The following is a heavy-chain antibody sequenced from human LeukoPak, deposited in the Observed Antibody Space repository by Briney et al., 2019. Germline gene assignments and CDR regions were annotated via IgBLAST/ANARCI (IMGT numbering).Heavy chain of an antibody. J-gene: IGHJ6*03. CDR1: GFTFSSYW. V-gene: IGHV3-7*01. Sequence: GGSLRLSCAASGFTFSSYWMSWVRQAPGRGLEWVDNIKQDGSEKYYVDSVKGRFTISRDNAKNSLYLQMNSLRAEDTAVYYCAREYSSSSPDPFYYYYYYMDVWGKGTTVTVSS. CDR3: AREYSSSSPDPFYYYYYYMDV. D-gene: IGHD6-6*01. CDR2: IKQDGSEK.